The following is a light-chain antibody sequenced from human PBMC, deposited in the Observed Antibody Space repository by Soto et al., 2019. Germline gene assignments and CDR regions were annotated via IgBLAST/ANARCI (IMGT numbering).Light chain of an antibody. CDR1: QSVSRY. CDR3: QQNYITTPST. CDR2: AAS. V-gene: IGKV1-39*01. J-gene: IGKJ5*01. Sequence: VQMTQSPSSLSALVGDRVTITCRASQSVSRYVNWYQHKPGKAPKILINAASNLRSGVASRFSGSGSGTDFSRTINGLQPEDFAVYYCQQNYITTPSTFCQGTRLELK.